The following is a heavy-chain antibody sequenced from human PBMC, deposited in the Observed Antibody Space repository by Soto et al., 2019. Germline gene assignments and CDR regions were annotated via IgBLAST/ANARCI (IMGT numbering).Heavy chain of an antibody. CDR2: ISAYNGNT. Sequence: ASVKASGKASGYTFTSYGISWVRQAPGKGLEWMGWISAYNGNTNYAQKLQGRVTMTTDTSTSTAYMELRSLRSDDTAVYYCARDQGPLPPHWAGMDVWGQGTTVTVSS. CDR3: ARDQGPLPPHWAGMDV. V-gene: IGHV1-18*01. CDR1: GYTFTSYG. D-gene: IGHD7-27*01. J-gene: IGHJ6*02.